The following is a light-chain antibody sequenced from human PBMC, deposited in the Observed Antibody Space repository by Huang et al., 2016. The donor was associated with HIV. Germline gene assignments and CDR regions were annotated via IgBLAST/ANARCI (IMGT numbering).Light chain of an antibody. J-gene: IGKJ2*01. CDR2: AAS. Sequence: DIQMSQSPSSLSASVGDRVTITCRASQDINSYLNWYQHKPGKAPKVLIYAASTLQSGVPSKFSGRGSGSDFTLTISSLQPEDFATYYCQQTFNTPYTFGQGTKLEIK. V-gene: IGKV1-39*01. CDR1: QDINSY. CDR3: QQTFNTPYT.